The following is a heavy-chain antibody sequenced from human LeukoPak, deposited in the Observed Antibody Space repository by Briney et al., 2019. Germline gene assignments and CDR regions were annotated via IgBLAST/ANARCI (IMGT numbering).Heavy chain of an antibody. V-gene: IGHV4-59*01. Sequence: SETLSLTCTVSGGSISSYYWSWIRQPPGEGLEWSGYIYYSGSTNYNPSLKSRVTISVDTSKNQFSLKLSSVTAADSAVYYCARADGSGSSDYWGQGTLVTVSS. CDR1: GGSISSYY. D-gene: IGHD3-10*01. J-gene: IGHJ4*02. CDR3: ARADGSGSSDY. CDR2: IYYSGST.